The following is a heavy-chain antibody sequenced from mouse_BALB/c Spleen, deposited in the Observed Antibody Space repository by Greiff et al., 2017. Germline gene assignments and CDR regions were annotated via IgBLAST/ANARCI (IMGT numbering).Heavy chain of an antibody. CDR1: GYSITSDYA. V-gene: IGHV3-2*02. J-gene: IGHJ1*01. CDR3: ANDYDGNFDV. D-gene: IGHD2-4*01. CDR2: ISYSGST. Sequence: EVQLQQSGPGLVKPSQSLSLTCTVTGYSITSDYAWNWIRQFPGNKLEWMGYISYSGSTSYNPSLKSRISITRDTSKNQFFLQLNSVTTEDTATYYCANDYDGNFDVWGAGTTVTVSS.